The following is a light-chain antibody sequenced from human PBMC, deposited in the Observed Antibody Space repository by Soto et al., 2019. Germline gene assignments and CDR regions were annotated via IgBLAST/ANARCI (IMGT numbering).Light chain of an antibody. V-gene: IGKV1-9*01. CDR1: QDISNY. J-gene: IGKJ3*01. CDR2: AAY. CDR3: PQLNCSPFP. Sequence: DIQLTQSPSFLSASVGDRVTITCRASQDISNYLAWYQQKPGKSPKLLIYAAYTLQSGFPSRFSGSGSGTEFTLTISSLQPEDFATYYCPQLNCSPFPFGPGTKVDI.